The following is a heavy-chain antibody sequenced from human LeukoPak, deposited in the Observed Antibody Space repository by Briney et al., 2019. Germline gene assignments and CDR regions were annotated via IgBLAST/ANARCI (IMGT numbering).Heavy chain of an antibody. CDR3: ARDFAADDKFDY. CDR2: ISSSSSYI. Sequence: GGSLRLSCAASGFTFSNAWMSWVRQAPGKGLEWVSSISSSSSYIYYADSVKGRFTISRDNAKNSLYLQMSSLRAEDTAVYYCARDFAADDKFDYWGQGTLVTVSS. J-gene: IGHJ4*02. D-gene: IGHD6-13*01. CDR1: GFTFSNAW. V-gene: IGHV3-21*01.